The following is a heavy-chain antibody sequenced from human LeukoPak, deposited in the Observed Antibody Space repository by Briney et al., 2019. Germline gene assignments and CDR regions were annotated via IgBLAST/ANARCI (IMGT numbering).Heavy chain of an antibody. D-gene: IGHD3-9*01. Sequence: ASVKVSCKVSGYTLTELSMHWVRQAPGKGLEWMGWISAYNGNTNYAQKLQGRVTMTTDTSTSTAYMELRSLRSDDTAVYYCARLLYLHYDILTGFDYWGQGTLVTVSS. CDR3: ARLLYLHYDILTGFDY. CDR2: ISAYNGNT. V-gene: IGHV1-18*01. CDR1: GYTLTELS. J-gene: IGHJ4*02.